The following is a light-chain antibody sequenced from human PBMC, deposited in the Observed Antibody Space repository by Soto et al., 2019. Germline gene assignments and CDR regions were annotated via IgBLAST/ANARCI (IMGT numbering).Light chain of an antibody. CDR3: QQNYINPRT. CDR1: QSISSN. J-gene: IGKJ1*01. V-gene: IGKV3-15*01. CDR2: RAS. Sequence: EIVMTQSPATLSVSPGERATLSCRASQSISSNLAWYQQKLGQAPRLLIYRASTRATGIPARFSGSGSGTEFTLTISSLQSEDFALYYCQQNYINPRTFGPGTKV.